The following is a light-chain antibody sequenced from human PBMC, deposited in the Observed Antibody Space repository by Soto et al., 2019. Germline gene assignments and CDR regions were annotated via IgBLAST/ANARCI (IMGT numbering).Light chain of an antibody. V-gene: IGKV3-20*01. CDR3: QQYCSSPFT. J-gene: IGKJ2*01. CDR2: GES. CDR1: QNISSRY. Sequence: EIVLTQSPGSLSLYPVERASLSCRASQNISSRYLAWYQQKPGQAPRLLVSGESSRATGIPDRFSGSGSGTVFTLTISRLEPEDHACYYCQQYCSSPFTFGQGTKLEIK.